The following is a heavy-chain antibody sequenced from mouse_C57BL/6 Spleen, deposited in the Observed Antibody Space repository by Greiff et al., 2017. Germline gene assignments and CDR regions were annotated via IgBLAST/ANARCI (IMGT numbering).Heavy chain of an antibody. D-gene: IGHD2-3*01. V-gene: IGHV1-4*01. Sequence: VKLQESGAELARPGASVKMSCKASGYTFTSYTMHWVKQRPGQGLEWIGYINPSSGYTKYNQKFKDKATLTADKSSSTAYMQLSSLTSEDSAVYYCARSGIYDGYSSWFAYWAKGLWSLSLQ. CDR3: ARSGIYDGYSSWFAY. CDR2: INPSSGYT. J-gene: IGHJ3*01. CDR1: GYTFTSYT.